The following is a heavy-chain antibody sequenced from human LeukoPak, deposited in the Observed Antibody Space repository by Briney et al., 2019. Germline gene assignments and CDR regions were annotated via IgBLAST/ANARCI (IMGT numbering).Heavy chain of an antibody. J-gene: IGHJ6*03. CDR1: GFTFSSYW. D-gene: IGHD3-22*01. CDR3: VRGTYYYDSSGPLGDYYYYYMDV. V-gene: IGHV3-7*01. CDR2: ITQDGSEK. Sequence: PGGSLRLSCAASGFTFSSYWMSWVRQAPGEGREWVANITQDGSEKYSVDSMKGRFTISRDNAKNLLYLQMNSLRAEDTAVYYCVRGTYYYDSSGPLGDYYYYYMDVWGKGTTVTISS.